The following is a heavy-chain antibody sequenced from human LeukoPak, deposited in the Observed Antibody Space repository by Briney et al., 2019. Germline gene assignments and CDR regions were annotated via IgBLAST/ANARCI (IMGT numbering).Heavy chain of an antibody. CDR3: ARDGRTLIPGLFDY. V-gene: IGHV1-46*01. Sequence: GASVKVSCKASGYTFTNYYIHWVRQAPGQGLEWMGIINPSGGSTSYAQEFQGRVTMTRDTSTSTVYMELSSLRSEDTAVYYCARDGRTLIPGLFDYWGQGTLVTVSS. J-gene: IGHJ4*02. D-gene: IGHD1-14*01. CDR1: GYTFTNYY. CDR2: INPSGGST.